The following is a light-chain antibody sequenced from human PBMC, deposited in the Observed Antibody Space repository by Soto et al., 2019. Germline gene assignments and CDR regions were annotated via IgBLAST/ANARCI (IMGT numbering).Light chain of an antibody. J-gene: IGKJ1*01. Sequence: EIVMTQSPATLSVSPGERATLSCRASQSVSSNLDWYQQKPGQAPRLLIYGASTRATGIPARFSGSGSGTEFTLTISSLQSEDFAVYYCQQYKNWPVGVGQGTKVEI. CDR2: GAS. V-gene: IGKV3-15*01. CDR3: QQYKNWPVG. CDR1: QSVSSN.